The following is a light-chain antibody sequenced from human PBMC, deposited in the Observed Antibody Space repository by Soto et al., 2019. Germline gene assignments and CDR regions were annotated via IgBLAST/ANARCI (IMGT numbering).Light chain of an antibody. V-gene: IGLV2-8*01. Sequence: QSALTQPPSASGSPGQSVTISCTGTSSDVGGYNYVSWYQQHPGKAPKLMIYEVTKRPSGVPDRFSGSKSDNTASLTASGLQAEDEADYYCSSYAGSNFVVFGGGTKVTVL. CDR1: SSDVGGYNY. CDR2: EVT. CDR3: SSYAGSNFVV. J-gene: IGLJ2*01.